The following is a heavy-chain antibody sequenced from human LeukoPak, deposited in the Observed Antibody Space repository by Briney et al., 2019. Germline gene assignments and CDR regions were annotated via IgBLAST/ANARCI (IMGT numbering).Heavy chain of an antibody. J-gene: IGHJ4*02. CDR3: ARGRGDTVVTPDYFDY. Sequence: SETLSLTCAVSGGSISSGGYSWSWIRQPPGKGLEWIGYIYHSGSTYYNPSLKSRVTISVDRSKNQFSLKLSSVTAADTAVYYCARGRGDTVVTPDYFDYWGQGTLVTVSS. D-gene: IGHD4-23*01. CDR2: IYHSGST. V-gene: IGHV4-30-2*01. CDR1: GGSISSGGYS.